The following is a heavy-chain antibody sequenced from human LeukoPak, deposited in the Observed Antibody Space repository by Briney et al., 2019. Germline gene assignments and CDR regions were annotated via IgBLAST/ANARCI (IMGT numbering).Heavy chain of an antibody. J-gene: IGHJ4*02. CDR2: ISSSSYI. CDR3: AKEQQLWLLGYFDY. CDR1: GFTFSSYS. Sequence: GGSLRLSCAASGFTFSSYSMNWVRQAPGKGLEWVSSISSSSYIYYADSVKGRFTISRDNAKNSLYLQMNSLRAEDTAVYYCAKEQQLWLLGYFDYWGQGALVTVSS. D-gene: IGHD5-18*01. V-gene: IGHV3-21*04.